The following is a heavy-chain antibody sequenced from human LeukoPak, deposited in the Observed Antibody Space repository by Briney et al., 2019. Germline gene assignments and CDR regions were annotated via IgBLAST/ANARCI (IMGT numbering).Heavy chain of an antibody. CDR2: IYYSGST. J-gene: IGHJ4*02. CDR1: GGSISSSSYY. Sequence: SETLSLTCTVSGGSISSSSYYWGWIRQPPGKGLEWIGSIYYSGSTYYNPSLKSRVTISVDKSKNQFSLKLSSVTAADTAVYYCARDQGYCSGGSCYLWDYWGQGTLVTVSS. CDR3: ARDQGYCSGGSCYLWDY. V-gene: IGHV4-39*07. D-gene: IGHD2-15*01.